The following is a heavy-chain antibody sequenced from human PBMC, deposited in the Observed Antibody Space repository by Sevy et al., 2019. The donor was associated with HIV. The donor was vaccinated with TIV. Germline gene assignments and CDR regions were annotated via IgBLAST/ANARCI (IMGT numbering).Heavy chain of an antibody. J-gene: IGHJ3*02. CDR1: GFTFSGSA. D-gene: IGHD2-21*01. CDR2: IRSKANSYAT. Sequence: GGSLRLSCAASGFTFSGSAMHWVRQASGKGLEWVGRIRSKANSYATAYAASVKGRFTISRDDSKNTAYLQMNSLKTEETAVYYCTRRAAYCGGDCYYDAFDIWGQGTMVTVSS. V-gene: IGHV3-73*01. CDR3: TRRAAYCGGDCYYDAFDI.